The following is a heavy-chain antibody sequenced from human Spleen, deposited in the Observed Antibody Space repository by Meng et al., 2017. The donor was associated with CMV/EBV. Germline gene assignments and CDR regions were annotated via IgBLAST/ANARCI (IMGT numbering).Heavy chain of an antibody. V-gene: IGHV4-39*07. Sequence: GSLRLSCAASGFTFSSYEMNWVRQPPGKGLEWIGSIYYSGSTYYNPSLKSRVTISVDTSKNQFSLKLSSVTAADTAVYYCARAGGDDAFDIWGQGTMVTVSS. J-gene: IGHJ3*02. CDR1: GFTFSSYE. CDR2: IYYSGST. CDR3: ARAGGDDAFDI. D-gene: IGHD7-27*01.